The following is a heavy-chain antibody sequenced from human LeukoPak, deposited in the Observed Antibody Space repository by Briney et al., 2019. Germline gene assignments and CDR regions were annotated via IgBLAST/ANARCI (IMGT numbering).Heavy chain of an antibody. Sequence: ASVKVSCKASGYTFTGYFMHGVRQAPGQGLKWMGWINPNIGDTHYEQKFRGRVTMTRDTSISTVYMELSRLTSDDTAVYYCARMDLYGGYSIGFDSWGQGTLVIVSS. D-gene: IGHD4-23*01. CDR2: INPNIGDT. CDR1: GYTFTGYF. V-gene: IGHV1-2*02. J-gene: IGHJ5*01. CDR3: ARMDLYGGYSIGFDS.